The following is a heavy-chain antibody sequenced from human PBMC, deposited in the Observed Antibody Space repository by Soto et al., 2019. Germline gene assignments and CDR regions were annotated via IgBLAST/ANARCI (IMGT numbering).Heavy chain of an antibody. J-gene: IGHJ4*02. D-gene: IGHD3-22*01. CDR2: IYWNDDK. CDR3: AHVADGYYDSSGYYSYFDY. V-gene: IGHV2-5*01. Sequence: GSGPTLVNPTQTLTLTCPFSGFSLSTSGVGVGWIRQPPGKALEWLALIYWNDDKRYSPSLKSRLTITKDTSKNQVVLTMTNMDPVDTATYYCAHVADGYYDSSGYYSYFDYWGQGTLVTVSS. CDR1: GFSLSTSGVG.